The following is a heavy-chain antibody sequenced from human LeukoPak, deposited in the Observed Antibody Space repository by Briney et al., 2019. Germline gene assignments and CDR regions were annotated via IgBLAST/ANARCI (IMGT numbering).Heavy chain of an antibody. CDR3: AKVQWVEGALYFDY. Sequence: PGGSLRLSCAASGFTFSSYGMSWVRQAPGKGLEWVSAISGSGGSTYYADSVKGRFTISRDNSKNTLYLQMNSLRAEDTAVYYCAKVQWVEGALYFDYWGQGTLVTVSS. CDR1: GFTFSSYG. J-gene: IGHJ4*02. CDR2: ISGSGGST. D-gene: IGHD1-26*01. V-gene: IGHV3-23*01.